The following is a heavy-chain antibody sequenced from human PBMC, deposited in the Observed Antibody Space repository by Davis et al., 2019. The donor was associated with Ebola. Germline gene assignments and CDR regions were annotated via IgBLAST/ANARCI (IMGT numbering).Heavy chain of an antibody. CDR3: AKGSLYGSRSITAGMDV. J-gene: IGHJ6*02. CDR1: GFTFSNAW. D-gene: IGHD4-17*01. Sequence: GESLKISCAASGFTFSNAWMSWVRQAPGKGLEWVSGISGSGNTYYADSVKGRFTFSRDNPKNTLYLQMNSLRAEDTAVYYCAKGSLYGSRSITAGMDVWGQGTTVTVSS. V-gene: IGHV3-23*01. CDR2: ISGSGNT.